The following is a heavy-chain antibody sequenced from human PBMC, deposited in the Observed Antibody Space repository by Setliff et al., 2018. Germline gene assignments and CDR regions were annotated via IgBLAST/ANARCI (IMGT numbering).Heavy chain of an antibody. CDR3: ARGPVVAVAAPHSWVY. D-gene: IGHD2-15*01. CDR1: GGSFSGYY. Sequence: SETLSLTCAVYGGSFSGYYWSWIRQPPGKGLEWIGEINHTGSTNYNPSLKSRVTISVDTSKNQFSLKLSSVTAADTAVYYCARGPVVAVAAPHSWVYWGQGTLVTVSS. CDR2: INHTGST. J-gene: IGHJ4*02. V-gene: IGHV4-34*01.